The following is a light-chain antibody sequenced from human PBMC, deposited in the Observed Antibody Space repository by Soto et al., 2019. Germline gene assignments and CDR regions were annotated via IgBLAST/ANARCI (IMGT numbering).Light chain of an antibody. J-gene: IGLJ3*02. CDR1: SSDVGNYNY. Sequence: QPALTQPRSVSGSPGQSVTISCTGTSSDVGNYNYVSWYQQHPGKAPKVMIYDVNKWPSGVPDRFSGSKSGNTASLTISGLQAEDEADYYCCSYAGSYTWVFGGGTKLTVL. CDR2: DVN. CDR3: CSYAGSYTWV. V-gene: IGLV2-11*01.